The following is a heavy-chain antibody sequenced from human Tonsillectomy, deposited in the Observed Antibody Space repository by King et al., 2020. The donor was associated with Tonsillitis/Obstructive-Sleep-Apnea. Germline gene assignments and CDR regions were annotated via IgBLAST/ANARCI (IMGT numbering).Heavy chain of an antibody. CDR2: IYYSGST. D-gene: IGHD3-10*01. V-gene: IGHV4-31*03. Sequence: VQLQESGPGLVKPSQTLSLTCTVSGGSISSGGYYWSWIRQHPGKGLEWIGYIYYSGSTYYNPSLKSRVTISVDTSKNQFSLKLSSVTAADTAVYSCASTPVRWPSVLFTEQTQNWFDPWGQGTLVTVSS. J-gene: IGHJ5*02. CDR1: GGSISSGGYY. CDR3: ASTPVRWPSVLFTEQTQNWFDP.